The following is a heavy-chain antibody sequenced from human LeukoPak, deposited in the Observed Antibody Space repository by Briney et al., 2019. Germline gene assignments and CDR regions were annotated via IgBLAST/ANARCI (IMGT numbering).Heavy chain of an antibody. CDR3: ARGGRERYSSGWTDAFDI. V-gene: IGHV1-46*01. J-gene: IGHJ3*02. D-gene: IGHD6-19*01. CDR1: GYTFTSYY. Sequence: GASVKVSCKASGYTFTSYYMHWVRQAPGQGLEWMGINNPSGGSTSYAQKFQGRVTMTRDTSTSTVYMELSSLSSEDTAVYYCARGGRERYSSGWTDAFDIWGQGTMVTVSS. CDR2: NNPSGGST.